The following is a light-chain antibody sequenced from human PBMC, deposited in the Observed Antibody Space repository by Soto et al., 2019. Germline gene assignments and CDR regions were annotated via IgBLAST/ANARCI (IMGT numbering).Light chain of an antibody. CDR2: GAS. CDR3: QQYDNWLWT. J-gene: IGKJ1*01. Sequence: EIVMTQSPATLSVSLGERATLSCRASQSVSSDLAWYQQKPGQAPRLLIYGASTRATGIPARFSGSGSGTEFTLTISSLQSEYFAVYYCQQYDNWLWTFGQGTKVEIK. CDR1: QSVSSD. V-gene: IGKV3-15*01.